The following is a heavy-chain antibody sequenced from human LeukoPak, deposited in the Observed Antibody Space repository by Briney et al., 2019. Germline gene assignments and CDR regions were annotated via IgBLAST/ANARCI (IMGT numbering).Heavy chain of an antibody. Sequence: GASVKVSCKVSGYTLTELSMHWVRQAPGKGLEWMGGFDPEDGETIYAQKFQGRVTMTEDTSTDTAYMELSSLRSEDTAVYYCATDGGVGSDYYDAFDIWGQGTMVTVSS. CDR3: ATDGGVGSDYYDAFDI. V-gene: IGHV1-24*01. D-gene: IGHD3-22*01. J-gene: IGHJ3*02. CDR2: FDPEDGET. CDR1: GYTLTELS.